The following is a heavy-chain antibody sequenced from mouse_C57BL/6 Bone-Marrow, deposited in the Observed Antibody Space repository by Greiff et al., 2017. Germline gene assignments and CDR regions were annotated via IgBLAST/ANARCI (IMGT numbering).Heavy chain of an antibody. V-gene: IGHV1-18*01. D-gene: IGHD4-1*01. CDR3: ARLNWDGGFAY. CDR2: INPNNGGT. Sequence: VQLQQSGPELVKPGASVKIPCKASGYTFTDYNMDWVKQSHGKSLGWIGDINPNNGGTIYNQKFKGKATLTVDKSSSTAYMELRSLTSEDTAVYYCARLNWDGGFAYWGQGTLVTVSA. CDR1: GYTFTDYN. J-gene: IGHJ3*01.